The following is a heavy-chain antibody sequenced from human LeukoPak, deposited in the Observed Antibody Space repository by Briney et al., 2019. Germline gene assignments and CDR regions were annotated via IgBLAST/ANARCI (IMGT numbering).Heavy chain of an antibody. Sequence: PSETLSLTCAVYGGSFSGYYWSWIRQPPGKGLEWIGEINHSGSTNYNPSLKSRVTISVDTSRNQFSLKLNSVTAADTAVYYCARSGDPSYYYYYMDVWGKGTTVTVSS. CDR2: INHSGST. V-gene: IGHV4-34*01. D-gene: IGHD7-27*01. J-gene: IGHJ6*03. CDR3: ARSGDPSYYYYYMDV. CDR1: GGSFSGYY.